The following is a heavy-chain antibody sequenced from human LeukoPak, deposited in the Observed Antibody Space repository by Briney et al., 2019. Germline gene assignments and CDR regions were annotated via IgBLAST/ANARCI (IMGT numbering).Heavy chain of an antibody. D-gene: IGHD2-15*01. CDR2: ISGSGGST. J-gene: IGHJ4*02. CDR3: ANSIVGYFGY. V-gene: IGHV3-23*01. CDR1: GFTFSSYS. Sequence: PGGSLRLSCAASGFTFSSYSMNWVRQAPGKGLEWVSAISGSGGSTYYADSVKGRFTISRDNSKNTLYLQMNSLRAEDAAVYYCANSIVGYFGYWGQGTLVTVSS.